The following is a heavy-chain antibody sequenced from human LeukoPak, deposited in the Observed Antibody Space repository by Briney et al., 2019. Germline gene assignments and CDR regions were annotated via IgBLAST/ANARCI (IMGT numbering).Heavy chain of an antibody. V-gene: IGHV3-74*01. CDR3: ARDLPRRTNYYYYGMDV. CDR1: GFSFSSYW. Sequence: PGGSLRLSCAASGFSFSSYWMHWVRQAPGKGLVWVARINSDGSTTNYADSVKGRFTISRDNAKNSLYLQMNSLRDEDTAVYYCARDLPRRTNYYYYGMDVWGQGTTVTVSS. CDR2: INSDGSTT. J-gene: IGHJ6*02.